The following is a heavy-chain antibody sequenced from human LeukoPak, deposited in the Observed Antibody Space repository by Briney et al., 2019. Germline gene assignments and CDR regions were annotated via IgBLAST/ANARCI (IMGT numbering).Heavy chain of an antibody. V-gene: IGHV4-59*02. CDR1: GVSVSSFY. J-gene: IGHJ5*02. D-gene: IGHD3-9*01. CDR3: ARDTYDILTGYYTGQHP. Sequence: SETLSLTCTVSGVSVSSFYWSWIRQPPGRGLEWFGYISDSGSTNYNPSLKSRVIISVDTSKSQLSLKLSSVTAADTAVYYCARDTYDILTGYYTGQHPWGQGTLVTVSS. CDR2: ISDSGST.